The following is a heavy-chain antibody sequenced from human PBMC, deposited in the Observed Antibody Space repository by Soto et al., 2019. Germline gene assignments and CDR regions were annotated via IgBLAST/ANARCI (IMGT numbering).Heavy chain of an antibody. D-gene: IGHD3-10*01. Sequence: QVQLQQWGAGLLKPSETLSLTCAVYGGSFSGYYWSWIRQPPGKGLEWIGDINHSGSTNYNPSLKSRVTTSVAXXKXKXXLKLSQVTAADTAVSYCAREWFGELLTPHYYGMDAWGQGTTVTVSS. CDR2: INHSGST. CDR3: AREWFGELLTPHYYGMDA. J-gene: IGHJ6*02. V-gene: IGHV4-34*01. CDR1: GGSFSGYY.